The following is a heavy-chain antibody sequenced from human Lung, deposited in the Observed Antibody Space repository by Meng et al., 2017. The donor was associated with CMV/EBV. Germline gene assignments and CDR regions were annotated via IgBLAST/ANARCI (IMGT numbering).Heavy chain of an antibody. CDR3: ARPLAIRPMLGYYYGLDV. CDR2: IYSADRA. Sequence: GESLKISCAASGFTVTDNYMIWVRQAPGKGLEWVSVIYSADRAYYADSVRGRFTISRDISKNTVYLQMLNLRAEDAAMYYCARPLAIRPMLGYYYGLDVWGQGNXVTVAS. D-gene: IGHD6-6*01. V-gene: IGHV3-53*01. CDR1: GFTVTDNY. J-gene: IGHJ6*02.